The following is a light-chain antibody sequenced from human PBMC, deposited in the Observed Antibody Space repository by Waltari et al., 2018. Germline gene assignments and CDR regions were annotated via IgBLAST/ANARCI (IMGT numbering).Light chain of an antibody. CDR1: QGIRID. CDR2: AAS. Sequence: AIQMTQSPSSLSPSVGARFTITCRARQGIRIDLGWYQQKPGKAPKLLIYAASNLQSGVPSRFSGSGSGTDFTLTISSLQPDDFATYYCLQDYSYPRTFGQGTKVEIK. V-gene: IGKV1-6*01. CDR3: LQDYSYPRT. J-gene: IGKJ1*01.